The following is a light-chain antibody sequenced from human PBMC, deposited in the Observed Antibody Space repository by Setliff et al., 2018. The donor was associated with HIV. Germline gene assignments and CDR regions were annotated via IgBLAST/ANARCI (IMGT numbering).Light chain of an antibody. Sequence: QSVLTQPPSVSGAPGQRVTISCTGDRSNIGAGYDVHWYQQLPGAAPKLLIYVNSNRPSGVPDRFSGSKSGTSASLAITGLQAEDEADYYCQSYDSNLGGVFGTGTKVT. CDR3: QSYDSNLGGV. CDR1: RSNIGAGYD. V-gene: IGLV1-40*01. J-gene: IGLJ1*01. CDR2: VNS.